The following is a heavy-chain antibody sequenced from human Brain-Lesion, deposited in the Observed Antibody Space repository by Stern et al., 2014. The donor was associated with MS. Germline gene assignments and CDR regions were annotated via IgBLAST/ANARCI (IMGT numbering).Heavy chain of an antibody. CDR2: FDSDDGET. V-gene: IGHV1-24*01. J-gene: IGHJ6*02. CDR3: ATDRDDFRSGYSAPTKGYGLDV. Sequence: VQLVESGAEVKKPGASVKVSCKVSGYTLTELSMHWVRQAPGKGLEWMGGFDSDDGETIYAQKFQGRVTMTEDTSTDTAYMELSSLRSEVTAVYYCATDRDDFRSGYSAPTKGYGLDVWGQGTTVTVTS. D-gene: IGHD3-3*01. CDR1: GYTLTELS.